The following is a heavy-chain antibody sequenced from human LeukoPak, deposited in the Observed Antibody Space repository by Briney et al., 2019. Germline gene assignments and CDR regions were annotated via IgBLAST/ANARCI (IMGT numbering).Heavy chain of an antibody. Sequence: SEPLSLTCAVSGGSISSGGYSWSWIRQPPGKGLEWIGYIYHSASTYYNPSLQIRVTISVARSNNQFSLNLISVTAADTAVYYCARGTGFPYGMDVWGQGTTVTVSS. CDR2: IYHSAST. D-gene: IGHD1-1*01. V-gene: IGHV4-30-2*01. CDR3: ARGTGFPYGMDV. CDR1: GGSISSGGYS. J-gene: IGHJ6*02.